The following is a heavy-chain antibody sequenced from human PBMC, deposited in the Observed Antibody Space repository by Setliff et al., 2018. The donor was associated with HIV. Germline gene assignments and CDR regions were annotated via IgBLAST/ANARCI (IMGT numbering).Heavy chain of an antibody. CDR3: AKGFRPVDTALVSGPTY. V-gene: IGHV3-53*01. D-gene: IGHD5-18*01. CDR2: IYSVGIT. Sequence: GGSLRLSCAASGFTVSSNSMSWVRQAPGKGLEWVSVIYSVGITYYTDSVKGRFTISRDNSKNTLYLQMNSLRAEDTAVYYCAKGFRPVDTALVSGPTYWGQGIRVTVSS. J-gene: IGHJ4*02. CDR1: GFTVSSNS.